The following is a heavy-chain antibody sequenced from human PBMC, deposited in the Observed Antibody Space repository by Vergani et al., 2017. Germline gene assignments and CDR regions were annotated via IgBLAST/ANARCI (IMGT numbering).Heavy chain of an antibody. D-gene: IGHD2-2*01. Sequence: QVQLVESGGGVVQPGGSLRLSCAASGFTFSSYGMHWVRQAPGKGLEWVAFIRYDGSNKYYADSVKGRFTISRDNSKNTLYLQMNSLRAEDTAVYYCAKGTDTTGPVPAALDYWGQGTLVTVSS. CDR2: IRYDGSNK. J-gene: IGHJ4*02. CDR1: GFTFSSYG. CDR3: AKGTDTTGPVPAALDY. V-gene: IGHV3-30*02.